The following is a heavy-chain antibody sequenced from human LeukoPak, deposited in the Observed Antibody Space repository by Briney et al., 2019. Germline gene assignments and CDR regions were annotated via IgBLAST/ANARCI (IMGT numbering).Heavy chain of an antibody. V-gene: IGHV1-8*01. CDR2: MNPNSGNT. CDR3: ARFYYDSSGYYYYFDY. J-gene: IGHJ4*02. Sequence: ASVKVSCKASGYTFTSYGINWVRQAAGRGLEWMGWMNPNSGNTGYAQKFQGRVTMTRNTSISTACMELSSLRSEDTAVYYCARFYYDSSGYYYYFDYWGQGTLVTVSS. CDR1: GYTFTSYG. D-gene: IGHD3-22*01.